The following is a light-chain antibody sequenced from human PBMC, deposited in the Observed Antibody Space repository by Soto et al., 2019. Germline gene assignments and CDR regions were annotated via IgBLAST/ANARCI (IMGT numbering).Light chain of an antibody. CDR1: QTLSIGS. CDR2: GAS. CDR3: QQANSFPIT. J-gene: IGKJ5*01. Sequence: EIVLTRSPDTLSLSPGERATLFCRASQTLSIGSLAWYQQKPGQAPRLLIYGASTRAAIIPARFSGSGSGTDFTLTISSLQPEDFATYYCQQANSFPITFGQGTRLEI. V-gene: IGKV3D-7*01.